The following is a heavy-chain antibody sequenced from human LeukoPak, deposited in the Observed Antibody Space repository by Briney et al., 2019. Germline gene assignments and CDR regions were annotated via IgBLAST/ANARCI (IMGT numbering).Heavy chain of an antibody. CDR2: IYTSGST. V-gene: IGHV4-4*07. Sequence: PSGTLSLTCSVSGDSISYFYWSWIRQPAGKGLEWIGRIYTSGSTNYNPSLKSRVTMSVDTSKNQFSLKLSSVTAADTAVYYCARAAAGTNDYWGQGTLVTVSS. CDR1: GDSISYFY. D-gene: IGHD1-7*01. J-gene: IGHJ4*02. CDR3: ARAAAGTNDY.